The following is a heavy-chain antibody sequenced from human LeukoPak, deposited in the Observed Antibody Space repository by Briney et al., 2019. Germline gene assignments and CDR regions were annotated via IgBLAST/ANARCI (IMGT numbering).Heavy chain of an antibody. Sequence: GGSLRLSCAASGFTFSSYSMNWVRQAPGKGLEWVSAISGSGGSTYYADSVKGRFTISRDNSKNTLYLQMNSLRAEDTAVYYCAKGAVAGPAAYWGQGTLVTVSS. CDR2: ISGSGGST. CDR1: GFTFSSYS. J-gene: IGHJ4*02. CDR3: AKGAVAGPAAY. V-gene: IGHV3-23*01. D-gene: IGHD6-19*01.